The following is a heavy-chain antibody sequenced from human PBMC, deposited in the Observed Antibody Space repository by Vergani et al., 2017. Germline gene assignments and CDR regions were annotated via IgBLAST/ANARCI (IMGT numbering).Heavy chain of an antibody. V-gene: IGHV3-11*06. CDR2: ISSSTIYT. Sequence: QVQLVESGGGLVKPGGSLRLSCAASEFTFSDYYMSWIRQPPGKGLEWVSYISSSTIYTNYADSVKGRFTISRDNAKSSLYLQMNSLRAEDTAVYYCARNYGDYVYYLDVWGQGTTVTXSS. CDR3: ARNYGDYVYYLDV. J-gene: IGHJ6*02. D-gene: IGHD4-17*01. CDR1: EFTFSDYY.